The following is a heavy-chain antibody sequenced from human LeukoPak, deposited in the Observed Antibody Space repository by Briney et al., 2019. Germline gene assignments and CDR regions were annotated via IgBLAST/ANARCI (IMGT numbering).Heavy chain of an antibody. V-gene: IGHV4-59*01. D-gene: IGHD3-10*01. CDR3: ARDGSGSTPFDY. CDR2: IYYSGST. CDR1: GGTISRYY. Sequence: SETVSLTCTVSGGTISRYYWSWIPQPPGKGLEWIGYIYYSGSTNYNPSLKSRVTISVDTSKNQFSLKLSSVTAADTAVYYCARDGSGSTPFDYWGQGTLVTVSS. J-gene: IGHJ4*02.